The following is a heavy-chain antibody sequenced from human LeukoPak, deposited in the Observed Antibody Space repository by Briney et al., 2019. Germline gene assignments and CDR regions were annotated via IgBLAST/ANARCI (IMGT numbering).Heavy chain of an antibody. Sequence: PSETLSLTCAVSGGSISSGGYSWSWIRQPPGKGLEWIGYIYHSGSTYYNPSLKSRVTISVDRSKNQFSLKLSSVTAADTAVYYCVRSRHDYGDYVPFDYWGQGTLVTVSS. V-gene: IGHV4-30-2*01. CDR2: IYHSGST. D-gene: IGHD4-17*01. J-gene: IGHJ4*02. CDR3: VRSRHDYGDYVPFDY. CDR1: GGSISSGGYS.